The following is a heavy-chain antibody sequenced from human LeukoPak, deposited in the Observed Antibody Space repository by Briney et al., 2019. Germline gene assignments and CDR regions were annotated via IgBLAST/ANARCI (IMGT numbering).Heavy chain of an antibody. J-gene: IGHJ3*02. Sequence: SETLSLTCAVYGGSYSGYYWSWIRQPPGKGLEWIGEINHSGSTNYNPSLKSRVTISVDTSKNQFSLKLSSVTAADTAVYYCARKDCSSTICYSSFDIWGQGTMVTVSS. V-gene: IGHV4-34*01. CDR3: ARKDCSSTICYSSFDI. D-gene: IGHD2-2*01. CDR1: GGSYSGYY. CDR2: INHSGST.